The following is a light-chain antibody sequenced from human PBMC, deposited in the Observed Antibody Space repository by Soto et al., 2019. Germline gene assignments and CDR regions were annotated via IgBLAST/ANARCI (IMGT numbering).Light chain of an antibody. CDR3: CSFTSITTYV. V-gene: IGLV2-14*01. J-gene: IGLJ1*01. CDR2: EVS. CDR1: SNDVRAYTY. Sequence: QSALTQPSSVSWSLGQSITIACTGTSNDVRAYTYVAWYPQQPGKAPKPLISEVSNRTSGVSNRFSGSTSGNPASLLISGLQAEDEADYYCCSFTSITTYVFGTGTKVTVL.